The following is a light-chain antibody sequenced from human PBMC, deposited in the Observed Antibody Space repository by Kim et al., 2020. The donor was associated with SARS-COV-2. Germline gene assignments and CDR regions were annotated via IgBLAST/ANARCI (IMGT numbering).Light chain of an antibody. Sequence: PGQTAMITSAGHALPMQFAYWYQHNPGQAPLLVIYKVSQRPSAIPERFAGSSSGTTVTLTISGVQAEDEADYSCKSTNSSGTYEVFGRGTKLTVL. V-gene: IGLV3-25*03. CDR3: KSTNSSGTYEV. J-gene: IGLJ3*02. CDR2: KVS. CDR1: ALPMQF.